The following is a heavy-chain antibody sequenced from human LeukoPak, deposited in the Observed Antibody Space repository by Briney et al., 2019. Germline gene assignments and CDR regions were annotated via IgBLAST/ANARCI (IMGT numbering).Heavy chain of an antibody. V-gene: IGHV1-69*13. J-gene: IGHJ5*02. CDR2: IIPIFGTA. CDR3: AISAGSYPGWVP. Sequence: SVKVSCKASGGTFSSHAISWVRQAPGQGLEWMGGIIPIFGTANYAQKFQGRVTITADESTSTAYMELSSLRSEDTAVYYCAISAGSYPGWVPWGQGTLVTVSS. CDR1: GGTFSSHA. D-gene: IGHD3-10*01.